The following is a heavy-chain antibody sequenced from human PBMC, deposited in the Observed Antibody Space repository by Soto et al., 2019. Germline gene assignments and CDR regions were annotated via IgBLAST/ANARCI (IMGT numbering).Heavy chain of an antibody. J-gene: IGHJ6*03. CDR2: IIPILNIA. Sequence: QVQLVQSGAEVKKPGASVKVSCKASGGTFSNYTISWVRQAPGQGLEWMGRIIPILNIANYAQKFQGRVTITVYKSTPTAYIELRSLRSKDTAVYYCARVSEMGTVTERFYYYMVVWGKGTPVTVSS. V-gene: IGHV1-69*02. CDR3: ARVSEMGTVTERFYYYMVV. CDR1: GGTFSNYT. D-gene: IGHD4-17*01.